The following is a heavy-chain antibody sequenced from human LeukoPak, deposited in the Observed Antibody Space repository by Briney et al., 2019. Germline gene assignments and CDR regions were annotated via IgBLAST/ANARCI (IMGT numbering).Heavy chain of an antibody. V-gene: IGHV1-2*02. Sequence: ASVKVSCKASGYTFTGYYMHWVRQAPGQGLEWMGWINPNSGGTNYAQKFQDRVTMTRDTSISTAYMELSRLRSDDTAVYYCARDRIGREPPSRFLEWLLLDYWGQGTLVTVSS. CDR3: ARDRIGREPPSRFLEWLLLDY. J-gene: IGHJ4*02. CDR1: GYTFTGYY. CDR2: INPNSGGT. D-gene: IGHD3-3*01.